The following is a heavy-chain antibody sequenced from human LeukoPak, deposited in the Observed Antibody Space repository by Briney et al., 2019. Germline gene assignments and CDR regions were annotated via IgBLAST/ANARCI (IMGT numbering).Heavy chain of an antibody. CDR3: ARGYCGGDCGPYYFDY. Sequence: PSETLSLTCAVYGGSFSGYYWSWIRQPPGKGLEWIGEINHSGSTNYNPSLKSRVTISVDTSKNQFSLKLSSVTAADTAVYYCARGYCGGDCGPYYFDYWGQGTLVTVSS. V-gene: IGHV4-34*01. D-gene: IGHD2-21*02. J-gene: IGHJ4*02. CDR2: INHSGST. CDR1: GGSFSGYY.